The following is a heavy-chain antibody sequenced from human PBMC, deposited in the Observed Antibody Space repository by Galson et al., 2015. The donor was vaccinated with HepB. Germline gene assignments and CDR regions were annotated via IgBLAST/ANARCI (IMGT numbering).Heavy chain of an antibody. V-gene: IGHV7-4-1*02. Sequence: SVKVSCKASGYTFTSYAMNWVRQAPGQGLEWMGWINTNTGNPTYAQGFTGRFVFSLDTSVSTAYLQISSLKAEDTAVYYCARGKWELLSNWFDPWGQGTLVTVSS. CDR1: GYTFTSYA. CDR3: ARGKWELLSNWFDP. J-gene: IGHJ5*02. CDR2: INTNTGNP. D-gene: IGHD1-26*01.